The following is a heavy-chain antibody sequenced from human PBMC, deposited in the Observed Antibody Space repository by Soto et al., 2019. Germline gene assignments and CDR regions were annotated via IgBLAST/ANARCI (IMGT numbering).Heavy chain of an antibody. D-gene: IGHD3-22*01. V-gene: IGHV4-61*01. Sequence: QVQLQESGPGLVKPSETLSLTCTVSGGSVNSGSYYWSWIRQPPGKGLEWIGYMYYSGSTNYNPSLKSRVTISIDTSKNQFSLKLSSVTAADTAVYYCARDREQYDSSAATRIFDSWGQGTLVTVSS. CDR2: MYYSGST. J-gene: IGHJ4*02. CDR1: GGSVNSGSYY. CDR3: ARDREQYDSSAATRIFDS.